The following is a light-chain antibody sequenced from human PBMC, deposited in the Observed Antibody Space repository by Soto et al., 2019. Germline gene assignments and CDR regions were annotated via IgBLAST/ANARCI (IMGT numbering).Light chain of an antibody. CDR1: QSVSSN. J-gene: IGKJ1*01. CDR2: GAS. CDR3: QQYNNWPRT. Sequence: EIVMTQSPATLSVSPGERATLSCRASQSVSSNLAWYQQNPGQAPRLLIYGASTRATGIPARFSGSGYGTEFTLTISSLQSEYFAVSYCQQYNNWPRTFGQGTKVAIK. V-gene: IGKV3-15*01.